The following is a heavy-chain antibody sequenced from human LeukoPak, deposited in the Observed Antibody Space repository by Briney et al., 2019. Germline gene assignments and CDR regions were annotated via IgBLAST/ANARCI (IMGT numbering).Heavy chain of an antibody. CDR3: AGYCSSTSCYTRGGWYFDY. CDR1: GGTFSSYA. D-gene: IGHD2-2*02. Sequence: SVKVSCKASGGTFSSYAISWVRQAPGQGLEWMGRIIPILGIANYAQKFQGRVTITADKSTSTAYMELSSLRSEDTAVYYCAGYCSSTSCYTRGGWYFDYWGQGTLVTVSS. V-gene: IGHV1-69*04. CDR2: IIPILGIA. J-gene: IGHJ4*02.